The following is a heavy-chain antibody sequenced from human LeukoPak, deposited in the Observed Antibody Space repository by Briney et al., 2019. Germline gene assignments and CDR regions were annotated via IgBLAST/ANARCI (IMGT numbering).Heavy chain of an antibody. CDR2: FDPEDGET. J-gene: IGHJ4*02. CDR3: ATVAYGPRYYFDY. V-gene: IGHV1-24*01. Sequence: ASGKLSRKVSGYTLTELSIHWVRHAPGPGNERKGGFDPEDGETIYAQKFQGRVTMTEDTSTDTAYMELSSLRSEDTAVYYCATVAYGPRYYFDYWGQGTLVTVSS. D-gene: IGHD4-17*01. CDR1: GYTLTELS.